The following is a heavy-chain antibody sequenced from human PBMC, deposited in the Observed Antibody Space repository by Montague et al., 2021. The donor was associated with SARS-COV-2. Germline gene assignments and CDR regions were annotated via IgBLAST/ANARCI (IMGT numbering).Heavy chain of an antibody. Sequence: SETLSLTCTVSGGSVSSSSCYWGWIRQPPGKGLEWIGSIYYSGSTYYXPSLKSRVTISVDTSKNQFSLKLSSVTAADTAVYYCARLGRQQLVRLSGMDVWGQGTTVTVSS. CDR1: GGSVSSSSCY. D-gene: IGHD6-13*01. CDR3: ARLGRQQLVRLSGMDV. J-gene: IGHJ6*02. CDR2: IYYSGST. V-gene: IGHV4-39*07.